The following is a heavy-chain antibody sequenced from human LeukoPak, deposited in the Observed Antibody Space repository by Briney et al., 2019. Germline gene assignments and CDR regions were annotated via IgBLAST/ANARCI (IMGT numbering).Heavy chain of an antibody. J-gene: IGHJ4*02. Sequence: GRSLRLSCAASGFTFSNYVMHWVCQAPGKGLEWVSFIWYDGSNKYYADSVKGRFTISRDNSKNTLYLQMNSLRAEDTAVYYCARGGGISREYAVTYDYWGQGTLWTVSS. CDR1: GFTFSNYV. CDR3: ARGGGISREYAVTYDY. D-gene: IGHD4-17*01. V-gene: IGHV3-33*01. CDR2: IWYDGSNK.